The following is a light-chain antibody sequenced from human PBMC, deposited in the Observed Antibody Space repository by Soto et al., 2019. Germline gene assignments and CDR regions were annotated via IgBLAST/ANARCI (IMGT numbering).Light chain of an antibody. V-gene: IGKV3-15*01. CDR3: QQFNVWPRT. J-gene: IGKJ1*01. Sequence: EIVMTQSPATLSVSPGERATLSCRASQSISSNLAWYQQKLGQAPRLLIYRASTRATGIPARFSGSGSGTEFTLTISSLQSEDFGVYYCQQFNVWPRTFGQGTKVDIK. CDR2: RAS. CDR1: QSISSN.